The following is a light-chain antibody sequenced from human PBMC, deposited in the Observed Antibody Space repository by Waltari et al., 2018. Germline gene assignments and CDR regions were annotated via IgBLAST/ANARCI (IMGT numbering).Light chain of an antibody. V-gene: IGLV2-14*01. CDR1: GSDVGGYDY. CDR3: SSYTSSGVV. CDR2: DVY. J-gene: IGLJ2*01. Sequence: QSALTQPASVSGSPGQAIIISCTGTGSDVGGYDYVSWYQQYPGKAPRLIIYDVYNRPSCVSNLFAGSKSDNTASLTISVLQAEDESVYYCSSYTSSGVVFGGGTKLTVL.